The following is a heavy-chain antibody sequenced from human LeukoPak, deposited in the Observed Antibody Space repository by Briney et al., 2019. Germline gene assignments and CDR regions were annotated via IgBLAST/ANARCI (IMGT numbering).Heavy chain of an antibody. CDR1: GGSISSYY. CDR2: IYTSGST. V-gene: IGHV4-4*07. J-gene: IGHJ5*02. D-gene: IGHD2-2*01. CDR3: ARDSYTSYLDWFDP. Sequence: KPSETLSLTCTVSGGSISSYYWSWIRQPAGKGLEWIGRIYTSGSTNYTPSLKSRVTMSVDTSKNQFSLKLSSVTAADTAVYYCARDSYTSYLDWFDPWGQGTLVTVSS.